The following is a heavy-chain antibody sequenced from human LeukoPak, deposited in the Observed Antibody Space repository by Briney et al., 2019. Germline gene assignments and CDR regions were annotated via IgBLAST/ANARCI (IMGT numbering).Heavy chain of an antibody. CDR2: ISGSGGST. Sequence: GGSLRLSCAASGFTFSTYGMSWVRQAPGKGLEWVSGISGSGGSTYYGDSVKGRFTISRDNAKNSLYLQMNSLRAEDTAVYYCAELGITMIGGVWGKGTTVTISS. CDR3: AELGITMIGGV. V-gene: IGHV3-23*01. CDR1: GFTFSTYG. J-gene: IGHJ6*04. D-gene: IGHD3-10*02.